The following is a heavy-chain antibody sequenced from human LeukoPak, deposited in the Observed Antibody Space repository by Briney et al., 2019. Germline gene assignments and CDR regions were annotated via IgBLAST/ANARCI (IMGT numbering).Heavy chain of an antibody. CDR1: GCTISSHE. J-gene: IGHJ5*02. Sequence: PSGTLSLTCTDSGCTISSHERSWIRQPPGKGLEWIGYIYYSGSTNYNPSLKSRVTISVDTSKNQFSLKLSSVTAADTAVYYCARYRRGDENWFDHWGQGTLVTVSS. CDR3: ARYRRGDENWFDH. CDR2: IYYSGST. D-gene: IGHD1-26*01. V-gene: IGHV4-59*11.